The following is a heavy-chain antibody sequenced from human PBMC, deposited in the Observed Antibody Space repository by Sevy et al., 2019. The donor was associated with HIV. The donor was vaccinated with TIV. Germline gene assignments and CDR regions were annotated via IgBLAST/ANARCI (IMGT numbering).Heavy chain of an antibody. V-gene: IGHV3-21*01. CDR3: SRDLVLPTTIDYFYYGMDV. D-gene: IGHD2-2*02. CDR2: ISSSSTYI. CDR1: GFTFNTNS. Sequence: GGSLRLSCAASGFTFNTNSMNWVRQAPGKGLEWVPSISSSSTYIYYADSVKGRFTISRDNAKNSLYLQMNSLRAEDTAVYYCSRDLVLPTTIDYFYYGMDVWGQGTTVTVSS. J-gene: IGHJ6*02.